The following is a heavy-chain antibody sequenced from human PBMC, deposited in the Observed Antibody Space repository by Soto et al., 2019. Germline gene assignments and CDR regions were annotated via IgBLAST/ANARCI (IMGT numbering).Heavy chain of an antibody. V-gene: IGHV4-59*02. CDR2: IYYSGST. Sequence: PSETLSLTCTVSGGSVSSYYWSWIRQPPGKGLEWIGYIYYSGSTNYNPSLKSRVTISVDTSKNQFSLKLSSVTAADTAVYYCARLRYGSGSYPDYWGQGTLVTVSS. CDR3: ARLRYGSGSYPDY. CDR1: GGSVSSYY. D-gene: IGHD3-10*01. J-gene: IGHJ4*02.